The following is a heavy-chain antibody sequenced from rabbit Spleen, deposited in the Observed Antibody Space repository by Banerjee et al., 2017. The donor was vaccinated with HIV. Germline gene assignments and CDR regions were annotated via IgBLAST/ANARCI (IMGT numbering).Heavy chain of an antibody. Sequence: QSLEESGGGLVKPGGTLTLTCTVSGIDFSADYGISWVRQAPGKGLEWIACSYAGSSGSTYSAIWAKGRFTISKTSSTTVTLQMTSLTAADTATYFCARVDKGDDCADLWGQGTLVTVS. D-gene: IGHD2-1*01. J-gene: IGHJ3*01. CDR2: SYAGSSGST. CDR3: ARVDKGDDCADL. V-gene: IGHV1S40*01. CDR1: GIDFSADYG.